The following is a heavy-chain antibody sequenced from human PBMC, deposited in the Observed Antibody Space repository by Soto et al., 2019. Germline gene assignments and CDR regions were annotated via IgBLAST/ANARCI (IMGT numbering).Heavy chain of an antibody. V-gene: IGHV4-59*01. CDR1: GGSISSYY. Sequence: QVQLQESGPGLVKPSETLSLTCTVSGGSISSYYWSWIRQPPGKGLEWIGYIYYSGSTNYNPSLKSRVTISVDTSKNQFSRKLSSVTAADTAVYYCARVHVDTAMGTGFDYWGQGTLVTVSS. CDR2: IYYSGST. J-gene: IGHJ4*02. D-gene: IGHD5-18*01. CDR3: ARVHVDTAMGTGFDY.